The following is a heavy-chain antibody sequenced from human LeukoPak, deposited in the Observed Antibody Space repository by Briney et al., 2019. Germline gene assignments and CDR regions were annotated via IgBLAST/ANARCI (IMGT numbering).Heavy chain of an antibody. J-gene: IGHJ4*02. CDR3: ARDRCSSASCYVTH. CDR2: ISSSSGTI. V-gene: IGHV3-48*01. D-gene: IGHD2-2*01. CDR1: GFTFSSYS. Sequence: PGGSLRLSCAASGFTFSSYSMNWVRQAPGKGLEWVSYISSSSGTIYYADSVKGRFTISRDNAKNSLYMQMNSLRAEDTAVYYCARDRCSSASCYVTHWGQGTLVTVSS.